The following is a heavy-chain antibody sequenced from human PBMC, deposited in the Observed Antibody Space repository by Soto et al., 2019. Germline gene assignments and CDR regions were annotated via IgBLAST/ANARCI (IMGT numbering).Heavy chain of an antibody. CDR2: IKDSGGET. CDR3: ARDAAMARIFDY. Sequence: GGSLRLSCAASGFTFSSYAMSWVRQAPGKGLEWVAAIKDSGGETYYADSVKGRFTISRDNAKNTLYLQMNSLRAEDTAVYYCARDAAMARIFDYWGQGTLVTVSS. J-gene: IGHJ4*02. CDR1: GFTFSSYA. V-gene: IGHV3-23*01. D-gene: IGHD5-18*01.